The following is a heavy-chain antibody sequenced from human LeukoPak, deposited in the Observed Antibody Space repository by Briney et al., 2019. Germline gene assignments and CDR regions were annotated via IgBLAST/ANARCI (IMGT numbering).Heavy chain of an antibody. CDR2: MNPNSGNT. CDR1: GYTFTSYD. V-gene: IGHV1-8*01. J-gene: IGHJ3*02. D-gene: IGHD3-22*01. CDR3: ATGYYYDSSGLDAFDI. Sequence: ASAKVSCKASGYTFTSYDINWVRQATGQGLEWMGWMNPNSGNTGYAQKFQGRVTMTRNTSISTAYMELSSLRSEDTAVYYCATGYYYDSSGLDAFDIWGQGTMVTVSS.